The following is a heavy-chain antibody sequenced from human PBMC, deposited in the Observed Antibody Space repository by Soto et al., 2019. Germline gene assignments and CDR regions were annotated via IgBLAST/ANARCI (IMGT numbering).Heavy chain of an antibody. CDR1: GFTFSSYG. V-gene: IGHV3-30*18. D-gene: IGHD6-19*01. CDR2: ISYDGSNK. Sequence: QVQLVESGGGVIQPGRSLRLSCAASGFTFSSYGMHWVRQAPGKGLEWGAVISYDGSNKYYADSVKGRFTISRDNTKNTLYLQMNSLRAEDTAVYYCAKAGDYSSGWYWFDYWGQGTLVTVSS. J-gene: IGHJ4*02. CDR3: AKAGDYSSGWYWFDY.